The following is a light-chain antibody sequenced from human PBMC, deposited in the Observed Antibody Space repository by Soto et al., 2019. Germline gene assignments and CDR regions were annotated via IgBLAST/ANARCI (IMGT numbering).Light chain of an antibody. Sequence: EMVMTQSPATLSVSPGERATLSCRASQSVSSNLAWYQQKPGQAPRLLIYGASSRATGIPDRSSGSGSGTDFTLTISRLEPEDFAVYYCQQYGSSPRTFGQGTKVDIK. CDR1: QSVSSN. CDR3: QQYGSSPRT. V-gene: IGKV3-20*01. J-gene: IGKJ1*01. CDR2: GAS.